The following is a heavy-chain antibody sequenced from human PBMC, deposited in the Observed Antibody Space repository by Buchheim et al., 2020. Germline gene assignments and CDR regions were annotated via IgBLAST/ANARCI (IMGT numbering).Heavy chain of an antibody. D-gene: IGHD2-2*01. CDR3: TTDPDIVVVPAARRFDY. J-gene: IGHJ4*02. CDR1: GFTFSNAW. V-gene: IGHV3-15*01. Sequence: EVQLVESGGGLVKSGGSLRLSCAASGFTFSNAWMSWVRQAPGKGLEWVGRIKSKTDGGTTDYAAPVKGRFTISRDDSKNTLYLQMNSLKTEDTAVYYCTTDPDIVVVPAARRFDYWGQGTL. CDR2: IKSKTDGGTT.